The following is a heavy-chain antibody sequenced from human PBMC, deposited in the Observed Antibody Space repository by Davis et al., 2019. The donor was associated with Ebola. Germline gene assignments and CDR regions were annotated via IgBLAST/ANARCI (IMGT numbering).Heavy chain of an antibody. J-gene: IGHJ6*02. V-gene: IGHV1-18*01. CDR3: AISAYYYYYGMDV. CDR2: ISAYNGNT. CDR1: GYTFTSYG. Sequence: ASVKVSCKASGYTFTSYGISWVRQAPGQGLEWMGWISAYNGNTNYAQKLQGRVTMTRNTSISTAYMELSSLRSEDTAVYYCAISAYYYYYGMDVWGQGTTVTVSS.